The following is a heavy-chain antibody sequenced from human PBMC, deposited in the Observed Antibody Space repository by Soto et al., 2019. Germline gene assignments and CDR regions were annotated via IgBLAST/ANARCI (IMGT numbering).Heavy chain of an antibody. CDR1: GFTFSSYA. Sequence: GGSLRLSCAASGFTFSSYATHWVRQAPGKGLEWVAVISYDGSNKYYADSVKGRFTISRDNSKNTLYLQMNSLRAEDTAVYYCARGGPRGRGRYYYYYYGMDVWGQGTTVTVSS. J-gene: IGHJ6*02. V-gene: IGHV3-30-3*01. D-gene: IGHD2-15*01. CDR2: ISYDGSNK. CDR3: ARGGPRGRGRYYYYYYGMDV.